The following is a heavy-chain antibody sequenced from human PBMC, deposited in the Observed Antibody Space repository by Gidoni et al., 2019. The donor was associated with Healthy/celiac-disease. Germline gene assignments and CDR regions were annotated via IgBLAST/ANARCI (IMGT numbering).Heavy chain of an antibody. CDR3: AKDHEQWLVRDY. J-gene: IGHJ4*02. CDR1: GFTFSSYG. Sequence: QVQLVESGGGVLPPGRSLRLSCAASGFTFSSYGMHWVRQAPGKGLEWVAVISYDGSNKYYADTVKGRVTISRDNSKNTLYLQMNSLRAEDTAVYYCAKDHEQWLVRDYWGQGTLVTVSS. CDR2: ISYDGSNK. D-gene: IGHD6-19*01. V-gene: IGHV3-30*18.